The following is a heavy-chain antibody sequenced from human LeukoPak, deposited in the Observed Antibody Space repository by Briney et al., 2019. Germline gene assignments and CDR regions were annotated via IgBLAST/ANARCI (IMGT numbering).Heavy chain of an antibody. J-gene: IGHJ4*02. CDR3: ARDPLPGYTSGWYGFYFDY. D-gene: IGHD6-19*01. CDR2: ISGSSNYI. V-gene: IGHV3-21*01. CDR1: GFTSSDHR. Sequence: GGSLRLSCAASGFTSSDHRMTWVRHAPGKGLEWVSYISGSSNYINYADSVKGRFTISRDNAKTSVYLQMNSLRADDTAVYYCARDPLPGYTSGWYGFYFDYWGQGTLVTVSS.